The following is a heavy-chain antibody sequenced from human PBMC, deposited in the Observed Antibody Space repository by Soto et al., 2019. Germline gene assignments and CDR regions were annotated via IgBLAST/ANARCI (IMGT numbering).Heavy chain of an antibody. CDR3: AKYGGGTWSELYMDV. V-gene: IGHV3-23*01. Sequence: GGSLRLSCVASGFTFSSNAMSWVRQAPGKGLEWVSGMSGVGSGTYYADSMRGRFTISRDNSKNTLYLQMNNLRAEDTAVYYCAKYGGGTWSELYMDVWGKGTTVTVSS. D-gene: IGHD3-3*01. J-gene: IGHJ6*04. CDR1: GFTFSSNA. CDR2: MSGVGSGT.